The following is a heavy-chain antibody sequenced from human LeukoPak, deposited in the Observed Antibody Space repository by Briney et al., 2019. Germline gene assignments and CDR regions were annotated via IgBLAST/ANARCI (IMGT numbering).Heavy chain of an antibody. D-gene: IGHD3-10*01. Sequence: TGGSLRLSCAASGFTFSSYWMHWVRQAPGKGRVWVSRINSDGRSTSYADSVKGRFTISRDNAKNTLYLQMNSLRAEDTAVYYCAREGARFDDAFDIWGQGTMVTVSS. CDR3: AREGARFDDAFDI. CDR1: GFTFSSYW. V-gene: IGHV3-74*01. J-gene: IGHJ3*02. CDR2: INSDGRST.